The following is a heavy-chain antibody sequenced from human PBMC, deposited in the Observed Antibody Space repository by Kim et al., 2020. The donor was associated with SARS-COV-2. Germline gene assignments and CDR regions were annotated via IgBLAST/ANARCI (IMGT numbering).Heavy chain of an antibody. CDR1: GFTFSNYA. CDR2: ISYSGNSK. CDR3: ASAPRGWSSSGLVFDY. Sequence: GGSLRLSCAASGFTFSNYAMHWVRQAPGKGLEWVATISYSGNSKYYVESVKGRFTISRDNSEKTVYLQMNSLRAEDTAIYYCASAPRGWSSSGLVFDYWG. J-gene: IGHJ4*01. D-gene: IGHD6-6*01. V-gene: IGHV3-30*04.